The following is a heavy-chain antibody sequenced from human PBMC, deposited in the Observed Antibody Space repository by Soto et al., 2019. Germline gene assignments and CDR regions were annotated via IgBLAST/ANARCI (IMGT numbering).Heavy chain of an antibody. J-gene: IGHJ3*01. Sequence: GGSLRRSCAACGCTFSSYAMNWVRQSPGKGLEWVSYISIGSGSIFYADYVKGRFPISRDDAKNSLYLQMNTRTDEDTAVYYFVRDARSAYDCWGHGIRVTVSS. V-gene: IGHV3-48*02. CDR1: GCTFSSYA. CDR2: ISIGSGSI. CDR3: VRDARSAYDC.